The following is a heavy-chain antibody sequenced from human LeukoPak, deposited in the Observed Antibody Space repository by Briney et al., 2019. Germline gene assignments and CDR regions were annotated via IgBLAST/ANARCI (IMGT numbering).Heavy chain of an antibody. V-gene: IGHV3-11*04. D-gene: IGHD6-19*01. CDR2: ISSSSSTI. CDR3: ARDGTAVAWYMDAFDI. Sequence: PGGSLRLSCAASRFTFSDYYMSWIRQAPGKGLEWVSYISSSSSTIYYADSVKGRFTISRDNAKNSLYLQMNSLRAEDTAVYYCARDGTAVAWYMDAFDIWGQGTMVTVSS. CDR1: RFTFSDYY. J-gene: IGHJ3*02.